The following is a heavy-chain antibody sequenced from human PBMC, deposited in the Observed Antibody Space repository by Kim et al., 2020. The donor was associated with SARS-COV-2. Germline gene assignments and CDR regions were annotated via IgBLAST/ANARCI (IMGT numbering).Heavy chain of an antibody. Sequence: YNDYAVSVKSRITINPDTSKNQFSLQLNSVTPEDTAVYYCARGSAAGYDYWGQGTLVTVSS. J-gene: IGHJ4*02. V-gene: IGHV6-1*01. CDR2: YN. D-gene: IGHD6-13*01. CDR3: ARGSAAGYDY.